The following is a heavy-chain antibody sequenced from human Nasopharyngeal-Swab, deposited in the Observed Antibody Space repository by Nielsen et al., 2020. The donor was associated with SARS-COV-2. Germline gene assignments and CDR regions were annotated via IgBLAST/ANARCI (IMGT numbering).Heavy chain of an antibody. CDR3: ARAGNFWSGYYRSYYYGMDV. CDR2: ISSSGSTI. Sequence: WIRQPPGTGLEWVPYISSSGSTIYYADSVKGRFTISRDNAKNSLYLQMNSLRAEDTAVYYCARAGNFWSGYYRSYYYGMDVWGQGTTVTVSS. V-gene: IGHV3-11*01. J-gene: IGHJ6*02. D-gene: IGHD3-3*01.